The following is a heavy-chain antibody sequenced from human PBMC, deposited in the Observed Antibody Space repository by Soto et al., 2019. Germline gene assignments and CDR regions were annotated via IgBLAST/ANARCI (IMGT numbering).Heavy chain of an antibody. CDR1: GGSISSYY. Sequence: QVQLQESGPGLVKPSETLSLTCTVSGGSISSYYWSWIRQLPGKGLEWIGYIYYSGSTNYNPSLKSRVTISVDTSKNQFSLKLSSVTAADTAVYYCAREGLTGTIGLYYYYGLDVWGQGTTVTVSS. V-gene: IGHV4-59*01. CDR2: IYYSGST. D-gene: IGHD1-7*01. CDR3: AREGLTGTIGLYYYYGLDV. J-gene: IGHJ6*02.